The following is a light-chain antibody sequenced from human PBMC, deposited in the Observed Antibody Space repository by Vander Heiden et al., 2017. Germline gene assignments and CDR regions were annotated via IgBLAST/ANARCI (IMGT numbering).Light chain of an antibody. CDR3: QYYESSLGEGV. V-gene: IGLV1-40*01. CDR2: SNN. Sequence: HSVLTQPPSVSGAPGQRVPISCTGSSANHGAGYDVHRYQQLPGTAPKLLIYSNNNRPSGVPDRFSGSKSSTTASLAITGLQAEDEADYYCQYYESSLGEGVFGGGTKLTVL. J-gene: IGLJ3*02. CDR1: SANHGAGYD.